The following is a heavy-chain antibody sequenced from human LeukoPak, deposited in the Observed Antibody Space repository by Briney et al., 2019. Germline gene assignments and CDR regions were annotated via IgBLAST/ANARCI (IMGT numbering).Heavy chain of an antibody. CDR2: INIDGSDT. CDR1: GFTFSNYW. D-gene: IGHD2-8*01. Sequence: PGGSLRLSCAASGFTFSNYWLHWVRQAPGKGLVWVSRINIDGSDTSYADSVKGRFTISRDNAKNTLYLQMSSLSVEDTAVYYCARVELGPCTNTRCRNIDYWGQGTLVTVSS. CDR3: ARVELGPCTNTRCRNIDY. V-gene: IGHV3-74*01. J-gene: IGHJ4*02.